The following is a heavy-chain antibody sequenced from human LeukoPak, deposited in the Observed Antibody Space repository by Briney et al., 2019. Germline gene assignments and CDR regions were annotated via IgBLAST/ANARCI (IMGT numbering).Heavy chain of an antibody. CDR2: IYYSGKT. Sequence: SETLSLTCTVSGGSISSGSYYWGWIRQPPGKGLEWIGSIYYSGKTYYNPSLKSRVTIYGDTSKNQFSLKLSSVTAADTAVYYCARLGSTYVDYWGQGTLVTVSS. CDR1: GGSISSGSYY. J-gene: IGHJ4*02. V-gene: IGHV4-39*01. CDR3: ARLGSTYVDY. D-gene: IGHD2-15*01.